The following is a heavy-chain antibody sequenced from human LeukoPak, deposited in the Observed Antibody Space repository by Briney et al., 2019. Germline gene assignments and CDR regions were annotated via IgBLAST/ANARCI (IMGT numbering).Heavy chain of an antibody. D-gene: IGHD6-13*01. CDR1: GYTFTGCY. CDR2: INPNSGGT. V-gene: IGHV1-2*02. Sequence: GASVKVSCKASGYTFTGCYMHWVRQAPGQGLEWMGWINPNSGGTNYAQKFQGRVTMTRDTSISTAYMELSRLRSDDTAVYYPARGTGIAAAGLLFDYWGQGTLVTVSS. J-gene: IGHJ4*02. CDR3: ARGTGIAAAGLLFDY.